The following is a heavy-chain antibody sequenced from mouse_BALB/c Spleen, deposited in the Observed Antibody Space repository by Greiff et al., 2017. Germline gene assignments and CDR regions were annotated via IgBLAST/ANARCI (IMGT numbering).Heavy chain of an antibody. V-gene: IGHV1-69*01. CDR2: IDTSDSYT. Sequence: VQLQQPGAELVMPGASVKMSCKASGYTFTDYWMHWVKQRPGQGLEWIGAIDTSDSYTSYNQKFKGKATLTVDESSSTAYMQLSSLTSEDSAVYYCARDTTASWFAYWGQGTLVTVS. CDR3: ARDTTASWFAY. D-gene: IGHD1-2*01. CDR1: GYTFTDYW. J-gene: IGHJ3*01.